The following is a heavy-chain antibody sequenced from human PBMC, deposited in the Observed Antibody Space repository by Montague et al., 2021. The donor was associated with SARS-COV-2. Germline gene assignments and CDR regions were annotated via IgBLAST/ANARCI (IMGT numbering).Heavy chain of an antibody. D-gene: IGHD3-3*01. CDR3: ARSPRHYDFWSGYLPGHFDY. V-gene: IGHV4-39*01. J-gene: IGHJ4*02. CDR1: GGSISSSSYY. Sequence: SETLSPTCTVSGGSISSSSYYWGWIRQPPGKGLEWIGSIYYSGSTYYXPSLKSRVTISVDTSKNQFSLKLSSVTAADTAVYYCARSPRHYDFWSGYLPGHFDYWGQGTLVTVSS. CDR2: IYYSGST.